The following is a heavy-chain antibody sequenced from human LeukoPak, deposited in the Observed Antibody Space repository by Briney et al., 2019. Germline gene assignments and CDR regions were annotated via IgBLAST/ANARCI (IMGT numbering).Heavy chain of an antibody. D-gene: IGHD4-17*01. CDR2: INTNTGNP. Sequence: GASVKVSCKASGYTFTSYAMNWVRQAPGQGLEWMGWINTNTGNPTYAQGFTGRFVFSLDTSVSTAYLQISSLKAGDTAVYYCARGGDRNYYYYGMDVWGQGTTVTVSS. J-gene: IGHJ6*02. CDR1: GYTFTSYA. V-gene: IGHV7-4-1*02. CDR3: ARGGDRNYYYYGMDV.